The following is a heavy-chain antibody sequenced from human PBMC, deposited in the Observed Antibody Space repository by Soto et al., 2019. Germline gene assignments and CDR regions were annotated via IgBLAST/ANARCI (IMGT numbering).Heavy chain of an antibody. J-gene: IGHJ6*02. CDR2: IYYSGST. CDR3: ASLTPPDYGDYVVNGAYYYYGMDV. V-gene: IGHV4-39*01. D-gene: IGHD4-17*01. Sequence: NPSETLSLTCTVSGGSISSSSYYWGWIRQPPGKGLEWIGSIYYSGSTYYNPSLKSRVTISVDTSKNQFSLKLSSVTAADTAVYYCASLTPPDYGDYVVNGAYYYYGMDVWGQGTTVTVSS. CDR1: GGSISSSSYY.